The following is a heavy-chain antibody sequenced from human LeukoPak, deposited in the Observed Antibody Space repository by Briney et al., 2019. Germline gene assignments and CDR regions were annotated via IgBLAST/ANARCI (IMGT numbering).Heavy chain of an antibody. D-gene: IGHD2-21*02. Sequence: GASVKVSRKVSGYTLTELSMHWVRQAPGKGLEWMGGFDPEDGETIYAQKFQGRVTMTEDTSTDTAYMELSSLRSEDTAVYYCATECGGDCYRTHNWFDPWGQGTLVTVSS. J-gene: IGHJ5*02. V-gene: IGHV1-24*01. CDR2: FDPEDGET. CDR3: ATECGGDCYRTHNWFDP. CDR1: GYTLTELS.